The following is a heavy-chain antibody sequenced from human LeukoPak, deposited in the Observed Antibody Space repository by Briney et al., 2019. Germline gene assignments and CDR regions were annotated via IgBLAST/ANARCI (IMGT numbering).Heavy chain of an antibody. CDR3: ANHVVPVVPLSSYYMDV. D-gene: IGHD2-2*01. J-gene: IGHJ6*03. V-gene: IGHV3-30*02. CDR2: IRYDGSNK. CDR1: GFTLSSYG. Sequence: GGSLRLSCAASGFTLSSYGMHWVRQAPGKGLEWVAFIRYDGSNKYYADSVKGRFTISRDNSKNTLYLQMNSLRAEDTAVYYCANHVVPVVPLSSYYMDVWGKGTTVTVSS.